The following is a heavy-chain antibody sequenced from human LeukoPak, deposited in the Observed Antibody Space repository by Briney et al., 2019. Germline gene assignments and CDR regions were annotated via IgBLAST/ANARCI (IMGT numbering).Heavy chain of an antibody. D-gene: IGHD5-18*01. V-gene: IGHV3-20*04. CDR1: GFTFDDYG. CDR2: INWNGGST. Sequence: GGSLRLSCAASGFTFDDYGMSWVRQAPGKGLEWVSGINWNGGSTGYADSVKGRFTISRDNAKNSLYLQMNSLRAEDTAVYYCARTIGYSYGLDYWGQGTLVTVSS. J-gene: IGHJ4*02. CDR3: ARTIGYSYGLDY.